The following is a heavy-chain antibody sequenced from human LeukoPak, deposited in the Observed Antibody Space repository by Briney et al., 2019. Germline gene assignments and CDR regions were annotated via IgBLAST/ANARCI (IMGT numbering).Heavy chain of an antibody. CDR2: IFRGGSDT. CDR3: ARRGSSSYGIDY. D-gene: IGHD6-13*01. Sequence: GESLKISCKGSGYSFSSYWIGWVGQMPGEGVEWLGIIFRGGSDTRYSASFQGQVTITTDKSNSTAYLQWSSLKASDTAMYYCARRGSSSYGIDYWGQGTLVTVSS. CDR1: GYSFSSYW. J-gene: IGHJ4*02. V-gene: IGHV5-51*01.